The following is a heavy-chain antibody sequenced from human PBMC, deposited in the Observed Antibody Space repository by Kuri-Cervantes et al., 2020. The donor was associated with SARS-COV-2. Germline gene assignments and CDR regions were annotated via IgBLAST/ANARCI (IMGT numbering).Heavy chain of an antibody. CDR1: GGSISSYY. CDR2: IYTSGST. J-gene: IGHJ3*02. Sequence: GSLRLSCTVSGGSISSYYWSWIRQPAGKGLEWIGRIYTSGSTNYNPSLKSRVTMSVDTSKNQFSLKLSSVTAADTAVYYCARGPSTVTRGAFDIWGQGTMVTVSS. D-gene: IGHD4-17*01. CDR3: ARGPSTVTRGAFDI. V-gene: IGHV4-4*07.